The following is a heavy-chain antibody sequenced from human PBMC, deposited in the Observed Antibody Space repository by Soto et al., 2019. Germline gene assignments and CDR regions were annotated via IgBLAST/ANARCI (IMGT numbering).Heavy chain of an antibody. V-gene: IGHV1-69*06. CDR1: GGTFSSYA. CDR2: IIPIFGTT. J-gene: IGHJ5*02. Sequence: SVKVSCKASGGTFSSYAISWVRQAPGQGLEWMGGIIPIFGTTNYAQNLQGRVTISADKSTLTSYMELHSPTSDDTALYYCAGDRTDSGYYTNWLDPWGQGTKVTVSS. D-gene: IGHD3-22*01. CDR3: AGDRTDSGYYTNWLDP.